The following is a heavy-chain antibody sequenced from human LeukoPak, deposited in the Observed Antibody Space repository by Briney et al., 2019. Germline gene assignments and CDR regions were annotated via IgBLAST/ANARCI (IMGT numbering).Heavy chain of an antibody. CDR1: GFTFSSFS. Sequence: PGGSLRLSCAASGFTFSSFSMNWVRQAPGKGLEWVSSISRNRSYIYYADSVKGRFTISRDIAKNSLYLQMNSLRAEDTAVYYCARISGVIVPAAFDYYFYYYMDVWGNGTTVTVSS. V-gene: IGHV3-21*01. J-gene: IGHJ6*03. CDR3: ARISGVIVPAAFDYYFYYYMDV. D-gene: IGHD2-2*01. CDR2: ISRNRSYI.